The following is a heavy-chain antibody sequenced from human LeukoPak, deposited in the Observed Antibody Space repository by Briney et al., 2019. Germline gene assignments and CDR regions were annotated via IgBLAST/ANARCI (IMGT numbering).Heavy chain of an antibody. V-gene: IGHV3-7*01. CDR3: ARSKDRRWPFDS. CDR1: VLTFNHYW. J-gene: IGHJ4*02. Sequence: GGSQRLFCASSVLTFNHYWMAWAPRPPGRGRGGGANLKEDGNHKHYLDSVGGRFTNSRHNAGHPLHRQMSSVRPDDTSVYFCARSKDRRWPFDSWGQGTLVTVSS. CDR2: LKEDGNHK. D-gene: IGHD4-11*01.